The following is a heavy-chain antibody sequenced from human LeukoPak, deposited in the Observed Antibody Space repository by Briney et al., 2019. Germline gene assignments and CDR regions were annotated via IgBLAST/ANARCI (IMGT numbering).Heavy chain of an antibody. V-gene: IGHV3-15*01. CDR1: GFTFSNAW. CDR2: IKSKTDGGTT. J-gene: IGHJ4*02. Sequence: GGSLRLSCAGSGFTFSNAWMSWVRQAPGKGLEWVGRIKSKTDGGTTDYAAPVKGRFTISRDDSKNTLYLQMNSLKTEDTALYYCNTEKKFGSGDSFTNYWGQGTLVTVSS. CDR3: NTEKKFGSGDSFTNY. D-gene: IGHD3-22*01.